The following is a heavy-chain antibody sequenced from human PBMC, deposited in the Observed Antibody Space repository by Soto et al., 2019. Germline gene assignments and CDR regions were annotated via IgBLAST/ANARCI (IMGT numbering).Heavy chain of an antibody. V-gene: IGHV3-30-3*01. J-gene: IGHJ5*02. CDR2: ISYDGSNK. D-gene: IGHD3-22*01. Sequence: GGSLRLSCAASGFTFSSYAMHWVRQAPGKGLEWVAVISYDGSNKYYADSVKGRFTISRDNSKNTLYLQMNSLRAEDTAVYYCARDNSAYDLAWWFDPWGQGTLVTVSS. CDR3: ARDNSAYDLAWWFDP. CDR1: GFTFSSYA.